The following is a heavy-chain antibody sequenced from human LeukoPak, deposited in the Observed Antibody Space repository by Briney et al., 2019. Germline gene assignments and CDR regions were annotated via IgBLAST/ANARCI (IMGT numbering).Heavy chain of an antibody. V-gene: IGHV3-48*04. CDR2: VGISSGNT. CDR1: GFTFSDYS. J-gene: IGHJ6*03. CDR3: ARALTIFGVETPYMDV. D-gene: IGHD3-3*01. Sequence: PGGSLRLSCGAYGFTFSDYSMNWVRQAPGRGLEWVSYVGISSGNTKYAASVKGRFTISGDNSKNTVNLQMDRLRVEDTAVYYCARALTIFGVETPYMDVWGKGTTVTVSS.